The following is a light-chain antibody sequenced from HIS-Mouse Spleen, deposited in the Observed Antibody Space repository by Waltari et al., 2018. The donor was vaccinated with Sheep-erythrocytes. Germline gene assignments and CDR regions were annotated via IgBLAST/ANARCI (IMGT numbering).Light chain of an antibody. Sequence: LSCRASQSVSSSYLAWYQQKPGQAPRLLIYGASSRATGIPDRFSGSGSGTDFTLTISRLEPEDFAVYYCQQYGSSPYTFGQGTKLEIK. CDR1: QSVSSSY. V-gene: IGKV3-20*01. CDR3: QQYGSSPYT. J-gene: IGKJ2*01. CDR2: GAS.